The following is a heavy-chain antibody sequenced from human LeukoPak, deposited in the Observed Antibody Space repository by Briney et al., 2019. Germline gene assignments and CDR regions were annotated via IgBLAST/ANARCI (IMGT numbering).Heavy chain of an antibody. CDR2: SRDKTKSYTT. CDR3: TRVGVGDAKDFDY. J-gene: IGHJ4*02. CDR1: GFTFSSYS. D-gene: IGHD1-26*01. Sequence: GGSLRLSCAASGFTFSSYSMNWVRQAPGKGLEWVGRSRDKTKSYTTEYAASVEDRFTISRDDSKNSLYLQMNNLKTEDTAMYFCTRVGVGDAKDFDYWGQGTLVTVSS. V-gene: IGHV3-72*01.